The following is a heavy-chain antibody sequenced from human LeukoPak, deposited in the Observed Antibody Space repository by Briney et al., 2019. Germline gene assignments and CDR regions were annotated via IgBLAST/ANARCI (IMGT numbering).Heavy chain of an antibody. CDR1: GFTFRNHG. Sequence: PGGSLRLSCAASGFTFRNHGMHWVRQAPGKGLEWVAVIWYDGSIQYYADSVKGRFTISRDNSENTVSLQMNSLRAEDTAVYYCVRDWRSLYLDFWAREPWSPSPQ. D-gene: IGHD3-3*01. J-gene: IGHJ4*02. CDR3: VRDWRSLYLDF. V-gene: IGHV3-33*01. CDR2: IWYDGSIQ.